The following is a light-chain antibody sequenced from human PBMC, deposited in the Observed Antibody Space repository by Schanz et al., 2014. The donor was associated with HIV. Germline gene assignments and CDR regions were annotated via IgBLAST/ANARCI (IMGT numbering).Light chain of an antibody. Sequence: QSALIQPPSVSGSPGQSVTISCTGTSSDVGNYDYVSWYQQHPGTVPKPMIYNVNTQPSRVPDRFSGSKSGNTASVTISGLQAEDEADYYCCSYAGSYTLVFGGGTKLTVL. CDR3: CSYAGSYTLV. V-gene: IGLV2-11*01. J-gene: IGLJ2*01. CDR2: NVN. CDR1: SSDVGNYDY.